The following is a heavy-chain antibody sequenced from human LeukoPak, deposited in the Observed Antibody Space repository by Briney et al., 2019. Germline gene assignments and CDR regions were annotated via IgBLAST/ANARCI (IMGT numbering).Heavy chain of an antibody. Sequence: GGSLRLSCAASGFTFSSYAMSWGRQATGKGLKWVSAISGSGGSTYYADSVKGRFTISRDNSKNTLYLQMNSLRAEDTAVYYCAKEKYSSSWYFAFDIWGQGTMVTVSS. CDR3: AKEKYSSSWYFAFDI. D-gene: IGHD6-13*01. CDR1: GFTFSSYA. J-gene: IGHJ3*02. V-gene: IGHV3-23*01. CDR2: ISGSGGST.